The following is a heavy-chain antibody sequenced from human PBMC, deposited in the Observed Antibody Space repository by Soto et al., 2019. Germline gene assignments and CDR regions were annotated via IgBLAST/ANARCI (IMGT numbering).Heavy chain of an antibody. CDR1: GFTFSRYW. J-gene: IGHJ4*02. CDR3: ARVVSGRDYGDSIDY. D-gene: IGHD4-17*01. V-gene: IGHV3-7*03. Sequence: GSLRLSCAASGFTFSRYWLTWVRQAPGKGLEWVANIKEDGSEIYYVDSVKGRFTTSRDNAKNSLYLQMDSLRVEDTAVYYCARVVSGRDYGDSIDYWGQGSLVTVYS. CDR2: IKEDGSEI.